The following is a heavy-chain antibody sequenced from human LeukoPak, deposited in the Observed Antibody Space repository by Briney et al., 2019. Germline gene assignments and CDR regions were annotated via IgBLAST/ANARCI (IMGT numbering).Heavy chain of an antibody. Sequence: ASVKVSCKASGGTFSSYAMHWVRQAPGQRLEWMGWINAGNGNTKYSQKFQGRVTITRDTSASTAYMELSSLRSEDTAVYYCAGASYYYDSSVYPYVFDMGGQGKMATVSS. V-gene: IGHV1-3*01. CDR2: INAGNGNT. D-gene: IGHD3-22*01. CDR1: GGTFSSYA. J-gene: IGHJ3*02. CDR3: AGASYYYDSSVYPYVFDM.